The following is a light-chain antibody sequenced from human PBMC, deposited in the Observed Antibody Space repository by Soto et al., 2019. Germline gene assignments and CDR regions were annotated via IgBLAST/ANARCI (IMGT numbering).Light chain of an antibody. CDR3: CSYAGSYTHYV. J-gene: IGLJ1*01. V-gene: IGLV2-11*01. CDR1: SSDVGGYNY. Sequence: QSVLTPPRSVSGSPGQSVTISCTGTSSDVGGYNYVSWYQQHPGKAPKLMIYDVSKRPSGVPDRFSGSKSGNTASLTISGLQAEDEADYYCCSYAGSYTHYVFGTGTKLTVL. CDR2: DVS.